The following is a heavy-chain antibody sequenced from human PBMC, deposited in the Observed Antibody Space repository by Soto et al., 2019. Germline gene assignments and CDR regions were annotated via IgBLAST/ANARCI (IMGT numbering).Heavy chain of an antibody. CDR2: IYYSGSA. D-gene: IGHD3-10*01. CDR1: GDSVSSGGAY. CDR3: ARLKSRYYKIISYSFDC. J-gene: IGHJ4*02. Sequence: QVQLQESGPGLVKPSQTLSLTCTVSGDSVSSGGAYWSWIRQHPGKVLEWIGYIYYSGSANYTPSLRSGLTISLETSHNPVSLRLSSVTAASTAVYYCARLKSRYYKIISYSFDCWGRGTLVTVSS. V-gene: IGHV4-31*03.